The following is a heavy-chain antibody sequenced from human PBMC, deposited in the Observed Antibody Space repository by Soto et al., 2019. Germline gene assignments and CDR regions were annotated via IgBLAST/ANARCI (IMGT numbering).Heavy chain of an antibody. D-gene: IGHD3-3*01. CDR3: ASLGLFGVVIPPYYYYGMGV. Sequence: PSETLSLTCTVSGGSISSGDYYLRWIRPPPGKGLEWIGYIYYSGSTYYNPSLKSRVTISVDTSKNQFSLKLSSVTAADTAVYYCASLGLFGVVIPPYYYYGMGVWGQGTTVTVSS. CDR1: GGSISSGDYY. V-gene: IGHV4-30-4*01. CDR2: IYYSGST. J-gene: IGHJ6*02.